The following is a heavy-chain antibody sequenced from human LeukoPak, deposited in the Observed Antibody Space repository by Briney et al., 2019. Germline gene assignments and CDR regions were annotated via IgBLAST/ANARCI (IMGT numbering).Heavy chain of an antibody. V-gene: IGHV3-23*01. J-gene: IGHJ4*02. D-gene: IGHD2-21*02. Sequence: GGSLRLSCAASGFTFSSYAMTWVRQAPGKGLEWVSAISGSETGTYYADSVKGRFTISRDNAKNSLYLQVNSLSDEDTAVYYCARVPAYCGGDCYSDYWGQGTLVTVSS. CDR2: ISGSETGT. CDR3: ARVPAYCGGDCYSDY. CDR1: GFTFSSYA.